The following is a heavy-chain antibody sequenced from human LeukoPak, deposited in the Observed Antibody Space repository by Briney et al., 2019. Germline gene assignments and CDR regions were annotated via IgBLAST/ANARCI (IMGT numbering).Heavy chain of an antibody. V-gene: IGHV3-23*01. CDR3: AKDLWFGESFDY. CDR2: ISGSGGST. CDR1: GFTFSSYA. D-gene: IGHD3-10*01. Sequence: GGSLRLSCAASGFTFSSYAMSWVRQAPGKGLEWVSAISGSGGSTYHADSVKGRFTISRDNSKNTLYLQMNSLRAEDTAVYYCAKDLWFGESFDYWGQGTLVTVSS. J-gene: IGHJ4*02.